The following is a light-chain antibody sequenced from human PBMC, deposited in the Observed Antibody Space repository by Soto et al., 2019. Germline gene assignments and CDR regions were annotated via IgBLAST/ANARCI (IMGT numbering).Light chain of an antibody. Sequence: PGERATLSCRASQSVSSYLAWYQQKPGQAPRLLIYDAVNRATGIPARFSGSGSGTDFTLTIGSLEPEDSGVYYCQQYGSSPQLTFGGGTKVDIK. CDR3: QQYGSSPQLT. V-gene: IGKV3-11*01. CDR1: QSVSSY. CDR2: DAV. J-gene: IGKJ4*01.